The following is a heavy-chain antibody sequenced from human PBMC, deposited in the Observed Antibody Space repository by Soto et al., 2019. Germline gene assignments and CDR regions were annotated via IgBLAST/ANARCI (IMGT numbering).Heavy chain of an antibody. CDR3: AKDEGELLPHFDY. J-gene: IGHJ4*02. D-gene: IGHD1-26*01. CDR2: ISYDGSNK. Sequence: GSLRLSCAASGFTFSSYGMHWVRQAPGKGLEWVAVISYDGSNKYYADSVKGRFTISRDNSKNTLYLQMNSLRAEDTAVYYCAKDEGELLPHFDYWGQGTLVTVSS. V-gene: IGHV3-30*18. CDR1: GFTFSSYG.